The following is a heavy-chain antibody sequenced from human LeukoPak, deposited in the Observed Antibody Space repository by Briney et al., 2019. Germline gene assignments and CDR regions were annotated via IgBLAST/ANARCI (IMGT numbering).Heavy chain of an antibody. J-gene: IGHJ4*02. CDR3: AKWGDYDVLTGYYVPDY. D-gene: IGHD3-9*01. V-gene: IGHV3-23*01. CDR1: GFTFGNYA. CDR2: ILGSGGGT. Sequence: PGASLRLSCAASGFTFGNYAMSWVRQAPGKGLEWVSAILGSGGGTYYADSVKGRFTVSRDNSKSTLYLQMNSLRAEDTALYYCAKWGDYDVLTGYYVPDYWGQGTLVTVSS.